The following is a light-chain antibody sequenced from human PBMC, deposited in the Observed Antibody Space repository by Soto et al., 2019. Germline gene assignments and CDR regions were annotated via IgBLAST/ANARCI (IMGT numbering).Light chain of an antibody. CDR2: DVS. Sequence: QSALTQPASVSGSLGQSITLSCTGTSNGVGFYNFVSWYQQYPGEAPKLIIFDVSSRPSGVSNRFSGSKSGNTASLTISGLQAEDEADYYCSSYSGTTRVVFGGGTKLTVL. J-gene: IGLJ2*01. V-gene: IGLV2-14*03. CDR3: SSYSGTTRVV. CDR1: SNGVGFYNF.